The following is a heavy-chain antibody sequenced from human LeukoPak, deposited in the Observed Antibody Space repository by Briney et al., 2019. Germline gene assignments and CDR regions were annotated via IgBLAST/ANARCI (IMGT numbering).Heavy chain of an antibody. CDR1: GFRVSNDY. CDR2: IFAGGSA. V-gene: IGHV3-66*01. Sequence: GGSLRLSCGASGFRVSNDYMSWVRQAPGKGLEWISFIFAGGSAYYSDSVKGRFTISRDRSKNTLFLQMNSLRAEDTAVYYCAKANSYDSYYFDYWGQGALVIVSS. J-gene: IGHJ4*02. CDR3: AKANSYDSYYFDY. D-gene: IGHD3-16*01.